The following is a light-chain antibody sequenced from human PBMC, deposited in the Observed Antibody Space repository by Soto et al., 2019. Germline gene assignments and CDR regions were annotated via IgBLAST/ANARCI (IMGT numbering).Light chain of an antibody. CDR3: QQYGSSLLT. CDR2: GAS. CDR1: QSVSSSY. Sequence: SMLAQSAGALSLSPGARATLSCRTSQSVSSSYLAWYQQKPGQAPRLLIYGASSRATGIPDRFSGSGSGTDFTLTISRLEPEDFAVYYCQQYGSSLLTFGQGTRLEI. J-gene: IGKJ5*01. V-gene: IGKV3-20*01.